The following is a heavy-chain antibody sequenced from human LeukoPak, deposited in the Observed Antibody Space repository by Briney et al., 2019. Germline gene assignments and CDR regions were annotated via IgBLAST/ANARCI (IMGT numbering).Heavy chain of an antibody. CDR3: ARDARGAAAADDPFDI. V-gene: IGHV3-7*03. Sequence: GGSLRLSCAASGFTFSTYWMNWVRQAPGKGLEWVASIKQDGSEIYYVDSVKGRFSISRDNAKNSLYLQLNSLRAEDTAVYYCARDARGAAAADDPFDIWGQGTMVTVSS. D-gene: IGHD6-13*01. CDR2: IKQDGSEI. J-gene: IGHJ3*02. CDR1: GFTFSTYW.